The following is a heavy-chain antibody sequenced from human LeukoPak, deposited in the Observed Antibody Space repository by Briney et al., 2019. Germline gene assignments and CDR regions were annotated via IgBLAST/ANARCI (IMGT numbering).Heavy chain of an antibody. J-gene: IGHJ5*02. V-gene: IGHV3-7*01. CDR2: IKQDGGEK. CDR1: GFTFSSYA. D-gene: IGHD6-6*01. CDR3: VPYSTSSGGLFDP. Sequence: GGSLRLSCAASGFTFSSYAMHWVRQAPGKGLEWVANIKQDGGEKYYVDSVKGRFTISRDNARSSLYLQMNSLRVEDTAVYYCVPYSTSSGGLFDPWGQGILVTVPS.